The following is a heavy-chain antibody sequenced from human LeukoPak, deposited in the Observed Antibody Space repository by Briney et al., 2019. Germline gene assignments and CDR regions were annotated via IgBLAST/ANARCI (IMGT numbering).Heavy chain of an antibody. V-gene: IGHV4-39*01. CDR3: ARRVEDYYDSSGYYSDAFDI. D-gene: IGHD3-22*01. J-gene: IGHJ3*02. Sequence: KPSETLSLTCTVSGGSIGSSTYYWGWIRQPTGQGLEWIGSIYYTRNTYYNPSLKSRVTIYVDTSQNQFSLKLSSVTAADTAVYYCARRVEDYYDSSGYYSDAFDIWGQGTMVTVSS. CDR2: IYYTRNT. CDR1: GGSIGSSTYY.